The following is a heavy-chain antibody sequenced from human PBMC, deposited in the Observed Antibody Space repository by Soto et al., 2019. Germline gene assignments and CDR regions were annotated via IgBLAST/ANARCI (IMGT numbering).Heavy chain of an antibody. J-gene: IGHJ4*02. V-gene: IGHV4-39*01. CDR2: ISYSGIA. CDR1: GDSISSVGHY. Sequence: PLETLCLTCSVSGDSISSVGHYWSWIRQHPGKGPEWIGYISYSGIAYCNPSLKSRVTISVDTSKNQFSLKLSSVTAADTAVYYCARAGEKATIPYFDYWGQGTLVTVSS. CDR3: ARAGEKATIPYFDY. D-gene: IGHD5-12*01.